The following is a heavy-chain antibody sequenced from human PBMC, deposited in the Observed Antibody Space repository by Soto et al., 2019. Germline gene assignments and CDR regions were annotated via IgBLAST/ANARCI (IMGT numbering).Heavy chain of an antibody. D-gene: IGHD5-18*01. CDR3: ARDGYSFALNF. CDR2: IDSDAKT. CDR1: GFSVSSYH. V-gene: IGHV3-53*01. Sequence: PGGSLRLSCAASGFSVSSYHMSWVRQAPGKGLEWVSGIDSDAKTFYADSVNGRFIISRDNSENTLFLQLNSPRAEDTAVYFCARDGYSFALNFWGPGTLVTVSS. J-gene: IGHJ4*02.